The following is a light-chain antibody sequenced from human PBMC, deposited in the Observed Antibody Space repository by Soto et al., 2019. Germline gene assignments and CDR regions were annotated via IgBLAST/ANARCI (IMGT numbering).Light chain of an antibody. V-gene: IGKV3-20*01. CDR2: GAS. Sequence: ETVLTQSPGTLSLSPGERATLSCRASQSVSSRYLAWYQQKPGQAPRLLIYGASSRATGIPDRFSGSGSGTEFPLTISRLEPEDFAVYYCQQYITSPPMYTFGQGTKLEIK. CDR3: QQYITSPPMYT. J-gene: IGKJ2*01. CDR1: QSVSSRY.